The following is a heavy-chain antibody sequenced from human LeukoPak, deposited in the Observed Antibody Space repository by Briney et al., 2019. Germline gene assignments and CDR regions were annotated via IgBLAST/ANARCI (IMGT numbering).Heavy chain of an antibody. Sequence: PSETLSLTCSIYNGSVNSNSDYWGWIRQPPGKGLEWIGNIYYSGKAYYNWSLKSRVTMSVDTSKNQFSLTLWSVTAADTAVYYCARSLGSGDFPPYTWFDPWGQGTLVTVSS. CDR1: NGSVNSNSDY. CDR3: ARSLGSGDFPPYTWFDP. V-gene: IGHV4-39*07. J-gene: IGHJ5*02. D-gene: IGHD3-10*01. CDR2: IYYSGKA.